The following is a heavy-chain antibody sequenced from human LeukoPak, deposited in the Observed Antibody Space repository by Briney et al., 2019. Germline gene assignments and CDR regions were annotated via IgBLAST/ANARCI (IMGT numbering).Heavy chain of an antibody. Sequence: KAGGSLRLSCAASGFTFSSYSMNWVRQAPGKGLEWVSSISSRSSYIYYADSVKGRFTISRDNAKNSLYLQMNSLRAEDTAVYYCARDPENSSGKYDYWGQGTLVTVSS. D-gene: IGHD3-22*01. V-gene: IGHV3-21*01. J-gene: IGHJ4*02. CDR1: GFTFSSYS. CDR3: ARDPENSSGKYDY. CDR2: ISSRSSYI.